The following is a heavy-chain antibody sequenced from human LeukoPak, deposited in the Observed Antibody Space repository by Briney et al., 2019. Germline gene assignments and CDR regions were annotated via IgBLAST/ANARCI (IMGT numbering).Heavy chain of an antibody. CDR3: ARDPSIVGPYYFDY. CDR2: INPNSGGT. CDR1: GYTFTGYY. V-gene: IGHV1-2*02. J-gene: IGHJ4*02. D-gene: IGHD2-21*01. Sequence: ASVKVSCKASGYTFTGYYMHWVRQAPGQGLEWMGWINPNSGGTNYAQKFQGRVTMTRDTSISTAYMELSRLRSDDTAVYYCARDPSIVGPYYFDYWGQGTLVTVSS.